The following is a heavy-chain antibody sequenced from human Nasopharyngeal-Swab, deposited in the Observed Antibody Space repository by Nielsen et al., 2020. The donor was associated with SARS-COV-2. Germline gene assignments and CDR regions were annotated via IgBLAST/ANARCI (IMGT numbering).Heavy chain of an antibody. D-gene: IGHD3-22*01. CDR2: IRSKAYGGTT. V-gene: IGHV3-49*02. Sequence: VRQAPGKGLEWVGFIRSKAYGGTTEYAASVKGRFTISRDDSKSIAYLQMNSLKTEDTAVYYCTSEIYDSSGFWGQGTLVTVSS. J-gene: IGHJ4*02. CDR3: TSEIYDSSGF.